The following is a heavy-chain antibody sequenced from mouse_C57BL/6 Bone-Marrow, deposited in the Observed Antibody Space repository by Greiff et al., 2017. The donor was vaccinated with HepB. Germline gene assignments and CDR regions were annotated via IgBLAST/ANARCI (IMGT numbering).Heavy chain of an antibody. J-gene: IGHJ1*03. V-gene: IGHV5-15*01. D-gene: IGHD1-1*01. CDR3: ARMTAVGYFDV. Sequence: EVHLVESGGGLVQPGGSLKLSCAASGFTFSDYGMAWVRQAPRKGLEWVAFISNLAYSIYYADTVTGRFTISRENAKNTLYLEMSSLRSEDTAMYYCARMTAVGYFDVGGTGTTVTVSS. CDR1: GFTFSDYG. CDR2: ISNLAYSI.